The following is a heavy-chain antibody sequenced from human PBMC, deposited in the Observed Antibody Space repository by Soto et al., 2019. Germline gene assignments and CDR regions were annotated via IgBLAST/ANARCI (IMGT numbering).Heavy chain of an antibody. CDR2: IYYSGGT. CDR1: GGSISSYY. J-gene: IGHJ3*02. CDR3: ARRYSSTFDI. V-gene: IGHV4-59*08. Sequence: QVQLQESGPGLVKPSETLSLTCTVSGGSISSYYWSWIRQPPGKGLEWIGYIYYSGGTKYNPSLKSQVSISVDTSKVKFSLKMSSVTSADTALYYCARRYSSTFDIWGQGTMVTDSS. D-gene: IGHD6-19*01.